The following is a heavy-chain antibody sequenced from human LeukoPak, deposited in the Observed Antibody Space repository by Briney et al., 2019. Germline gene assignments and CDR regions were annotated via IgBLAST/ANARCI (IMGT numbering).Heavy chain of an antibody. CDR1: GGSFSGYY. D-gene: IGHD3-9*01. J-gene: IGHJ6*03. CDR2: INHSGST. V-gene: IGHV4-34*01. Sequence: SETLSLTCAVYGGSFSGYYWSWIRQPPGKGLEWIGEINHSGSTNYDPSLKSRVTISVDTSKNQFSLKLSPVTAADTAVDYCAGGIFTAYYYYYYMDVWGKGTTVTVSS. CDR3: AGGIFTAYYYYYYMDV.